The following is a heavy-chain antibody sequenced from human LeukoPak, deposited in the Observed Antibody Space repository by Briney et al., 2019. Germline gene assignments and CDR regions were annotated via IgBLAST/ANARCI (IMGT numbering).Heavy chain of an antibody. Sequence: GGSLRLSCAASGFTVSSDYMSWVRQAPGKGLECVSVIYSGGTTYYADSVKGRFTISRDNAKNTLFLQMNSLRVEDTAVYYCARDGYCSGGRCYGMDVWGLGTTVTVSS. J-gene: IGHJ6*02. V-gene: IGHV3-66*01. CDR2: IYSGGTT. CDR1: GFTVSSDY. D-gene: IGHD2-15*01. CDR3: ARDGYCSGGRCYGMDV.